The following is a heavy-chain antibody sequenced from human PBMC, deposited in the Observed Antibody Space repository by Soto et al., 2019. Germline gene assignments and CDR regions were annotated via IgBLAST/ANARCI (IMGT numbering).Heavy chain of an antibody. CDR2: ISWHSGSI. V-gene: IGHV3-9*01. Sequence: EVQLVGSGGGLVQPGRSLRLSCAASGFTFDDYAMHWFRQAPGKGLEWVPGISWHSGSIGYGDSVKGRFTNSRDNAKNTLYLQMNSLRAEHTAMYYCAKTREREYSCYDYDYMDVWGEGITVIVSS. D-gene: IGHD5-12*01. CDR3: AKTREREYSCYDYDYMDV. J-gene: IGHJ6*03. CDR1: GFTFDDYA.